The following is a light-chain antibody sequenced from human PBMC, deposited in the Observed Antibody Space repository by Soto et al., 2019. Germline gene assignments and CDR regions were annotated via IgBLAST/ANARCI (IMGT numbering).Light chain of an antibody. J-gene: IGKJ5*01. V-gene: IGKV3-20*01. CDR2: GAS. CDR1: QSVSNNY. Sequence: ETVLTQSPGTLSLSPGERATLSCRASQSVSNNYFAWYLQKPGQAPRLLIYGASSSATGIPDRFSGSGSGTDFTLTITRLEPEDFAVYYCQQYGNSPSTFGQGTRLEI. CDR3: QQYGNSPST.